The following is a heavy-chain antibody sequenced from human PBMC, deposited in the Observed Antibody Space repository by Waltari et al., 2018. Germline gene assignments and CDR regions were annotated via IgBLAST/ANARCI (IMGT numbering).Heavy chain of an antibody. J-gene: IGHJ6*03. CDR1: GGSISSYY. Sequence: QVQLQESGPGLVKPSETLSLTCTVSGGSISSYYWSWIRQPPGKGLEWIGYIYYSGSTNYNPDLKSRVTISVDTSKNQFSLKLSSVTAADTAVDYCARGITMVRGANYYMDVWGKGTTVTVSS. CDR2: IYYSGST. CDR3: ARGITMVRGANYYMDV. D-gene: IGHD3-10*01. V-gene: IGHV4-59*01.